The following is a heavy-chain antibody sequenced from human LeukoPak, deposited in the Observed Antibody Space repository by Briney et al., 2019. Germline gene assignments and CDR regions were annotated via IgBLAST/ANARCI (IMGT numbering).Heavy chain of an antibody. J-gene: IGHJ4*02. V-gene: IGHV3-30*18. CDR3: AKGPSVFGVVIMDY. Sequence: GGSLRLSCAASGFTFSSYGMHWVRQAPGKGLEWVAVISSDGSNKYYADSVKGRFTISRDNSKNTLYLQMNSLRAEDTAVYYCAKGPSVFGVVIMDYWGQGTLVTVSS. D-gene: IGHD3-3*01. CDR1: GFTFSSYG. CDR2: ISSDGSNK.